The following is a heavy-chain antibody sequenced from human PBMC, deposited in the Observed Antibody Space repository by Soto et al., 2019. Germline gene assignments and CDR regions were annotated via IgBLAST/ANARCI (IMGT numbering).Heavy chain of an antibody. V-gene: IGHV1-69*01. J-gene: IGHJ4*02. CDR1: GGTFSSHV. CDR3: ARDLEFRDSNTSHLDY. CDR2: IMPIIGTA. D-gene: IGHD6-13*01. Sequence: QVQLVQSGAEVKKPGSSVKVSCKASGGTFSSHVFNWVRQAPGQGLEWMGGIMPIIGTANYAQKFQGRVTITANESTSTAYMELSSLRSQDTAVYYCARDLEFRDSNTSHLDYWGQGTLVTVSS.